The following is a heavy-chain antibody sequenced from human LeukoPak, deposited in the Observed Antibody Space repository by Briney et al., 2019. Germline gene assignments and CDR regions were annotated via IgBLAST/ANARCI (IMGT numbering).Heavy chain of an antibody. J-gene: IGHJ6*02. D-gene: IGHD3-16*01. CDR2: INHNGNVN. V-gene: IGHV3-7*03. CDR1: GFTFSSYW. Sequence: GGSLRLSCAASGFTFSSYWMNWARQAPGKGLEWVASINHNGNVNYYVDSVKGRFTISRDNAKNSLYLQTSNLRAEDTAVYFCARGGGLDVWGQGATVTVSS. CDR3: ARGGGLDV.